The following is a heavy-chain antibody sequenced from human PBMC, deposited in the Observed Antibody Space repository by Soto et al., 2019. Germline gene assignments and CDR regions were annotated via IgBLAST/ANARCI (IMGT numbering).Heavy chain of an antibody. Sequence: QVHLEQSGAEVKKPGSSVKVSCKAAGGTFSTYTLIWVRQAPGQGLEWMGRIIPMLTVRNSAQKFQGRVTLTADTSTSTAFMELTSLTSDDTAVYYCSIGSWSAETFDVWGQGTMVTVSS. V-gene: IGHV1-69*02. CDR3: SIGSWSAETFDV. CDR1: GGTFSTYT. J-gene: IGHJ3*01. CDR2: IIPMLTVR. D-gene: IGHD2-2*01.